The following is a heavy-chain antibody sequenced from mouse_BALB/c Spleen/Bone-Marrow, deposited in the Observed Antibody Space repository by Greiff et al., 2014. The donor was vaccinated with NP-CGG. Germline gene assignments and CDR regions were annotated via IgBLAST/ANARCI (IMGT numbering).Heavy chain of an antibody. CDR3: ARAITDAMDY. J-gene: IGHJ4*01. D-gene: IGHD2-4*01. Sequence: QVQLKESGAELVRAGTSGKGSCKGFGYALTNYLVEGGKQRAGQGLEWIGVINSGSGGTKYNEKFEGKATLTADKSSSTAYMQLSSLTSDDSAVYFCARAITDAMDYWGQGTSVTVSS. CDR2: INSGSGGT. CDR1: GYALTNYL. V-gene: IGHV1-54*01.